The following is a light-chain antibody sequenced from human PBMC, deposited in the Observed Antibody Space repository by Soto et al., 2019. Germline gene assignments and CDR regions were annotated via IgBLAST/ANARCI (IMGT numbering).Light chain of an antibody. V-gene: IGKV3-15*01. CDR2: DAS. CDR1: QSVSNN. CDR3: QQYNNWPPWT. J-gene: IGKJ1*01. Sequence: ILMTQSPATLSVSPGERATLSCRASQSVSNNLAWYQQKPGQAPRLLIYDASTRATGIPARFSGSGSGTDFTLTISGLQSEDFAVYYRQQYNNWPPWTFGKGTKVEIK.